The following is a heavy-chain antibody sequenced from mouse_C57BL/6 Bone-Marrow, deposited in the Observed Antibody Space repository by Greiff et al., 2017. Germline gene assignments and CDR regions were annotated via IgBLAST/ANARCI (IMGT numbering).Heavy chain of an antibody. J-gene: IGHJ4*01. D-gene: IGHD2-12*01. Sequence: VKLQQPGAELVKPGASVKVSCKASGYTFTSYWMHWVKQRPGQGLEWIGRIHPSDSDTNYNQKFKGKATLTVDKSSSTAYMQLSSLTSEDSAVYYCAIGSYDVFYAMDYWGQGTSVTVSS. V-gene: IGHV1-74*01. CDR1: GYTFTSYW. CDR3: AIGSYDVFYAMDY. CDR2: IHPSDSDT.